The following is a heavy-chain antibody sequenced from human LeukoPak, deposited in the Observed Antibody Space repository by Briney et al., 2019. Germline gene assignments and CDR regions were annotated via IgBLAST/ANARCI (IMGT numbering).Heavy chain of an antibody. J-gene: IGHJ4*02. CDR3: ARAPLYDFWSGYYPDDY. D-gene: IGHD3-3*01. V-gene: IGHV1-8*01. CDR2: MNPNSGNT. CDR1: GYTFTSYD. Sequence: ASVKVSCKASGYTFTSYDINWVRQATGQGLEWMGWMNPNSGNTGYAQKFQGRVTMTRNTSISTAYMELSSLRSEDTAVYYCARAPLYDFWSGYYPDDYWGRGTLVTVSS.